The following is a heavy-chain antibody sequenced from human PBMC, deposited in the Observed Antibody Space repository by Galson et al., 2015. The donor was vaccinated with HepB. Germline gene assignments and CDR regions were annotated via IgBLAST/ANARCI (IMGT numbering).Heavy chain of an antibody. V-gene: IGHV3-7*03. J-gene: IGHJ4*02. CDR2: INEDGSTK. D-gene: IGHD1/OR15-1a*01. CDR3: ARGNNPNY. CDR1: GFRLRDSW. Sequence: SLRLSCAASGFRLRDSWMTWVRQSAGRGLEWVANINEDGSTKFYLDSVKGRFTISRDNAKNSVSLQMNNLRADDTAVYYCARGNNPNYWGQGTLVTVSS.